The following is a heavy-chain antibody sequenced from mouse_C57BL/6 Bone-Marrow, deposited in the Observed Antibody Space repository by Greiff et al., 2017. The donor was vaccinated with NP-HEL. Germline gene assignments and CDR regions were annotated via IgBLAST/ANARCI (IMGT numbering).Heavy chain of an antibody. V-gene: IGHV1-69*01. J-gene: IGHJ2*01. CDR1: GYTFTSYW. CDR2: IDPSDRYT. Sequence: QVQLQQPGAELVMPGASVKLSCKASGYTFTSYWMHWVKQRPGQGLEWIGEIDPSDRYTNYNQKFKGKSTLTVDKASSTAYMQLSSLTSEDSAVYYCARRIYYGSSYEDWGQGTTLTVSS. D-gene: IGHD1-1*01. CDR3: ARRIYYGSSYED.